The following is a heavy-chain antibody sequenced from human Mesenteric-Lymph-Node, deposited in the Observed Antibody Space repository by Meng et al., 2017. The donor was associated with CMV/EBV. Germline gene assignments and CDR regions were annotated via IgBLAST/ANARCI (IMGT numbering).Heavy chain of an antibody. CDR2: ISWNSGSI. J-gene: IGHJ4*02. D-gene: IGHD3-22*01. V-gene: IGHV3-9*01. CDR1: GFTFVDYA. CDR3: AKAHYYDSSGYGDY. Sequence: SLKISCAASGFTFVDYAMHWVRQAPGKGLEWVSGISWNSGSIGHAASVKGRFTISRDNAKNSLYLQMHSLRAEDTALYYCAKAHYYDSSGYGDYWGQGTLVTVSS.